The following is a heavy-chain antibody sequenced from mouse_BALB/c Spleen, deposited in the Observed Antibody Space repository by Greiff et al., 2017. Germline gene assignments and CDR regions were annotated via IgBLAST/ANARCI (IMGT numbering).Heavy chain of an antibody. CDR2: IYPGSGST. CDR1: GYTFTSYW. J-gene: IGHJ4*01. D-gene: IGHD2-1*01. V-gene: IGHV1S22*01. Sequence: LQQPGSELVRPGASVKLSCKASGYTFTSYWMHWVKQRPGQGLEWIGNIYPGSGSTNYDEKFKSKATLTVDTSSSTAYMQLSSLTSEDSAVYYCTRAGNYGAMDYWGQGTSVTVSS. CDR3: TRAGNYGAMDY.